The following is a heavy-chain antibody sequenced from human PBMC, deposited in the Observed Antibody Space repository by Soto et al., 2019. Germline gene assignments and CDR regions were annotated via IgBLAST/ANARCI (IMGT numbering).Heavy chain of an antibody. D-gene: IGHD2-2*01. V-gene: IGHV1-18*01. Sequence: ASVKVSCKASGYTFSNYGITWVRQAPGQPLEWLGWISLYSDGTNYAQKFQGRVSMTTDTSTTTAYMELRSLRSDDTAVYYCARVVPGAEAWFGTWGQGTLVTVPQ. J-gene: IGHJ5*02. CDR1: GYTFSNYG. CDR2: ISLYSDGT. CDR3: ARVVPGAEAWFGT.